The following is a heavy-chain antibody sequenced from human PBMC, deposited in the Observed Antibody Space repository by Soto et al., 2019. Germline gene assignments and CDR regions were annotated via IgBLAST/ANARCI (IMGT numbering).Heavy chain of an antibody. J-gene: IGHJ6*02. Sequence: DSVKVSCNASGYTFTSYSMHWVRQAPGQRLEWMGWINAGNGNTKYSQKFQGRVTITRDTSASTAYMELSSLRSEDTAVYYCARNFEEYSSFFSDYYGMDVWGQGTTVTVSS. CDR3: ARNFEEYSSFFSDYYGMDV. CDR2: INAGNGNT. CDR1: GYTFTSYS. V-gene: IGHV1-3*01. D-gene: IGHD6-6*01.